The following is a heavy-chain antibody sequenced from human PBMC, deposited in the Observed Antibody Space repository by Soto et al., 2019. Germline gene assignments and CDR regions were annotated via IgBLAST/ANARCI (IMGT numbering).Heavy chain of an antibody. Sequence: SETLSLTCTVSGGSISNYYWNWIRQSPGKGLEWIGYVPYSGNINYSPSLKSRVTISVDTSKNQFSLNLTSVTAADTAVYYCARGSSGYFPTLFWFWGQGTLVTVSS. CDR2: VPYSGNI. D-gene: IGHD3-22*01. CDR3: ARGSSGYFPTLFWF. V-gene: IGHV4-59*01. CDR1: GGSISNYY. J-gene: IGHJ4*01.